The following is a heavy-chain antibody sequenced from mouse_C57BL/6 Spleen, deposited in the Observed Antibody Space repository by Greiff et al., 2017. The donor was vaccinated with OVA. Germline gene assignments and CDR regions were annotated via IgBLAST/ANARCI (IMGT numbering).Heavy chain of an antibody. D-gene: IGHD2-4*01. J-gene: IGHJ4*01. V-gene: IGHV1-52*01. CDR3: SRSGYDYGYAMDY. Sequence: VQLQQPGAELVRPGSSVKLSCKASGYTFTSYWMHWVKQRPIQGLEWIGNIDPSDSETHYNQKFKDKATLTVDKSSSTAYMQLSSHTSEDSAVYYCSRSGYDYGYAMDYWGQGTSVTVSS. CDR1: GYTFTSYW. CDR2: IDPSDSET.